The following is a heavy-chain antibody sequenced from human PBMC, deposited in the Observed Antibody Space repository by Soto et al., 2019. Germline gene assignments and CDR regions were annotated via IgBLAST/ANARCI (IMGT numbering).Heavy chain of an antibody. CDR1: GYTFTGYY. D-gene: IGHD3-10*01. J-gene: IGHJ4*02. Sequence: ASVKVSCKASGYTFTGYYMHWVRQAPGQGLEWMGWINPNSGGTNYAQKFQGWVTMTRDTSISTNYMELSRLRSDDTAVYYCARGGYYGSGQLDYWGQGTLVTVSS. CDR2: INPNSGGT. V-gene: IGHV1-2*04. CDR3: ARGGYYGSGQLDY.